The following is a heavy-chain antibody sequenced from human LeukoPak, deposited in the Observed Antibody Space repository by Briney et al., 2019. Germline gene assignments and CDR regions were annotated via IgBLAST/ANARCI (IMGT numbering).Heavy chain of an antibody. V-gene: IGHV3-30-3*01. D-gene: IGHD4-17*01. J-gene: IGHJ4*02. CDR3: AREHYGDLYFDY. CDR1: GFTFRSYA. Sequence: GGSLRLSCEASGFTFRSYAMHWVRQAPGKGLEWVAVISYDGTNQYYAASVKGRFTISRDNSKNTLYLEMNSLRAEDTAVYYCAREHYGDLYFDYWGQGTLVTVSS. CDR2: ISYDGTNQ.